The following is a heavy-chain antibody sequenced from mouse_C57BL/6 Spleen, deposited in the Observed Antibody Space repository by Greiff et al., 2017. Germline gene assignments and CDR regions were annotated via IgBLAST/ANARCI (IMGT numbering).Heavy chain of an antibody. J-gene: IGHJ1*03. CDR1: GFSLTSYG. CDR3: ARNYYGRSYGYWYFDG. V-gene: IGHV2-2*01. Sequence: QVQLKESGPGLVQPSQSLSITCTVSGFSLTSYGVHWVRQSPGKGLEWLGVIWSGGSTDYNAAFISRLSISKDNSKSQVFFKMNSLQADDTAIYYCARNYYGRSYGYWYFDGWGTGTTVTGSS. D-gene: IGHD1-1*01. CDR2: IWSGGST.